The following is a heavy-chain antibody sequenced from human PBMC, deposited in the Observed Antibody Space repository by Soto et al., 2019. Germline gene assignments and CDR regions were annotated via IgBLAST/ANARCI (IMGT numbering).Heavy chain of an antibody. CDR3: AKDPYYDFWSGYYNYFDY. CDR1: GFTFSSYA. J-gene: IGHJ4*02. V-gene: IGHV3-23*01. CDR2: LSGSGGST. Sequence: EVQLLESGGGLVQPGGSLRLSCAASGFTFSSYAMSWVRQAPGKGLEWVSALSGSGGSTYYADSVKGRFTISRDNSKNTLYLQMNSLRAEDTAVYYCAKDPYYDFWSGYYNYFDYWGQGTLVTVSS. D-gene: IGHD3-3*01.